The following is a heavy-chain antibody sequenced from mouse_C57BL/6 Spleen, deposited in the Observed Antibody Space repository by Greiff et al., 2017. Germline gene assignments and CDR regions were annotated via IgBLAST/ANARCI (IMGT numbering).Heavy chain of an antibody. D-gene: IGHD2-4*01. Sequence: QVQLKQSGAELVKPGASVKVSCKASGYTFTSYWMHWVKQRPGQGLEWIGRIHPSDSDTNYNQKFKGKATLTVDKSSSTAYMQLSSLTSEDSAVYYCAIRDYDEAWFAYWGQGTLVTVSA. J-gene: IGHJ3*01. CDR2: IHPSDSDT. CDR3: AIRDYDEAWFAY. V-gene: IGHV1-74*01. CDR1: GYTFTSYW.